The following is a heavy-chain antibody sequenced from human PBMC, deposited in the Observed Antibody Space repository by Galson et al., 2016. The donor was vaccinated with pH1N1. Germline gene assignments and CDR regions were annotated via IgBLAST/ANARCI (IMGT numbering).Heavy chain of an antibody. Sequence: SVKVSCKASGYTFSSYGISWVRQAPGQGLEWMGWSRPYTGNTNHVQKFQGRVTMTTDTFTSTAYMELMCLTSDDTSVYSCARDHGFGPENMGDWFDPWVQGTLVTFSS. V-gene: IGHV1-18*01. D-gene: IGHD2/OR15-2a*01. CDR3: ARDHGFGPENMGDWFDP. CDR2: SRPYTGNT. CDR1: GYTFSSYG. J-gene: IGHJ5*02.